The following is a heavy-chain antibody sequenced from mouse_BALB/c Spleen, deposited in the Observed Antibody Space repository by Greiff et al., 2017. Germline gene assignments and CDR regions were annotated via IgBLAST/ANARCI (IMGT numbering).Heavy chain of an antibody. Sequence: QVQLQQPGAELVKPGASVKLSCKASGYTFTSYWMHWVKLRPGQGLEWIGDIYPGSGSTNYNEKFKSKATLTVDTSSSTAYMQLSSLASEDSALYYCARCSYGNYEAWFAYWGQGTLVTVYA. D-gene: IGHD2-1*01. CDR2: IYPGSGST. J-gene: IGHJ3*01. V-gene: IGHV1-55*01. CDR1: GYTFTSYW. CDR3: ARCSYGNYEAWFAY.